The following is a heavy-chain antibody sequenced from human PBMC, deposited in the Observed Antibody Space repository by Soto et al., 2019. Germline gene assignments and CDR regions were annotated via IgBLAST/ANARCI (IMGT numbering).Heavy chain of an antibody. J-gene: IGHJ6*02. V-gene: IGHV3-74*01. CDR2: INSDGSGT. D-gene: IGHD2-21*01. CDR1: GFDFSNSW. CDR3: AEHTAYAMDV. Sequence: EVQLVESGGGLVQPGGSLRLSCAASGFDFSNSWIHWVRQGPGKGLVWVSHINSDGSGTTYADSVKGRFTISRDNAKNTVYLQLNSLRAEDTAVYYCAEHTAYAMDVWGQGTTVTVSS.